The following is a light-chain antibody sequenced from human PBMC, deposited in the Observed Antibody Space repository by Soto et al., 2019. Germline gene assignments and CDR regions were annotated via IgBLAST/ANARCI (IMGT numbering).Light chain of an antibody. CDR2: AAS. Sequence: DIQMTQAPSFVSAFVGDRVTITCRASQVISSWLAWYQQKPGKAPKLLTYAASSLQSGVPSRFSGSESGTDFTLTISSLQPEDSATYYCQQASSFPLTFGGGTKVDIK. J-gene: IGKJ4*01. CDR1: QVISSW. CDR3: QQASSFPLT. V-gene: IGKV1-12*01.